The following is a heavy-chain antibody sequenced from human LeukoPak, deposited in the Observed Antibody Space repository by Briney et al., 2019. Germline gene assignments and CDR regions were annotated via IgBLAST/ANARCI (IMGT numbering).Heavy chain of an antibody. J-gene: IGHJ1*01. Sequence: ASVKVSCKASGYTFTSYGISWVRQAPGQGLEWMGWISAYNGNTNYAQKLQGRVTMTTDTSTSTAYMELRSLRSGDTAVYYCARDRPYYYDSSGYYSNAEYFQHWGQGTLVTVSS. V-gene: IGHV1-18*01. CDR2: ISAYNGNT. D-gene: IGHD3-22*01. CDR1: GYTFTSYG. CDR3: ARDRPYYYDSSGYYSNAEYFQH.